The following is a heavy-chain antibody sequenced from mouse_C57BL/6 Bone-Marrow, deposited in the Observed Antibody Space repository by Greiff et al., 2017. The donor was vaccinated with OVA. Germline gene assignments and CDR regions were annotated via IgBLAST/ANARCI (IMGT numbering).Heavy chain of an antibody. CDR1: GLYITDYY. D-gene: IGHD1-1*01. J-gene: IGHJ1*03. V-gene: IGHV14-2*01. CDR2: IDPEDGAT. Sequence: VQLQQSGAELVKPGASVKLSCTASGLYITDYYMHWVKQRTEPGLEWIGRIDPEDGATTYAPKFQGTATITADTSSNTAYLQLSSLTSEDTAVYYGARRLRYGYFDVWGTGTTGTVAA. CDR3: ARRLRYGYFDV.